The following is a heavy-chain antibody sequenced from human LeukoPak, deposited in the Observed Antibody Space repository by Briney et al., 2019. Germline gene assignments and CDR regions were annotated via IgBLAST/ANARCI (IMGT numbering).Heavy chain of an antibody. V-gene: IGHV3-30*04. Sequence: PGGSLRLSCAASGFTFSSYAMHWVRQAPDKGLEYVAVISNDGTYKYYGASVKGRFTISRDNSKNTLYLQMDSLRNEDTAVYSCTRKSGGSQRKMDDWFDPWGQGTLVIVSS. J-gene: IGHJ5*02. D-gene: IGHD3-10*01. CDR2: ISNDGTYK. CDR3: TRKSGGSQRKMDDWFDP. CDR1: GFTFSSYA.